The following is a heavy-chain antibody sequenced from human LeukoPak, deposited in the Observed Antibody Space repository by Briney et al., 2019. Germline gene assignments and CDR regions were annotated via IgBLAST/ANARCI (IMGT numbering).Heavy chain of an antibody. CDR2: IGGSGGST. V-gene: IGHV3-23*01. CDR1: GFPFCRFA. CDR3: ASVVTDLYYYYGMDV. J-gene: IGHJ6*02. Sequence: GGSLGLSRAASGFPFCRFAMSGGPQAPRKRLGWVSAIGGSGGSTYYADSVKGRFTISRDNSKSTLYLQMNSLRAENTAVYYCASVVTDLYYYYGMDVWGQGTTVTVSS. D-gene: IGHD2-21*02.